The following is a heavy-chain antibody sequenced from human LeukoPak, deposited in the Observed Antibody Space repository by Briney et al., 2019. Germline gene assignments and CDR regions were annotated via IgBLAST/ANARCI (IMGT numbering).Heavy chain of an antibody. J-gene: IGHJ6*03. Sequence: ASVKVSCKASGYTFTSYGISWVRQAPGQGPEWMGWISAYNGNTNYAQKLQGRVTMTTDTSTSTAYMELRSLRSDDTAVYYCARDPGELAYYYYYMDVWGKGTTVTVSS. CDR1: GYTFTSYG. D-gene: IGHD3-10*01. CDR3: ARDPGELAYYYYYMDV. V-gene: IGHV1-18*01. CDR2: ISAYNGNT.